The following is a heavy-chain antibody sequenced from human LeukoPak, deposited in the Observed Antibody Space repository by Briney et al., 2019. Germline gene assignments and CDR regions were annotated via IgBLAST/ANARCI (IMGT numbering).Heavy chain of an antibody. Sequence: GESLKISCKGSGYSFTSYWIGWVRQMPGKGLEWMGIIYPGDSDTRYSPSFQGQVTISADKSISTAYLQWSSLKASDTAMYYCARVGGPVPAALEDAFDLWGQGILVTVSS. D-gene: IGHD6-6*01. J-gene: IGHJ3*01. CDR3: ARVGGPVPAALEDAFDL. CDR1: GYSFTSYW. CDR2: IYPGDSDT. V-gene: IGHV5-51*01.